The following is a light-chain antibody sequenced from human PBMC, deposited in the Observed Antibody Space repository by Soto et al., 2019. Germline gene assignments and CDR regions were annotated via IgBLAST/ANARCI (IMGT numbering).Light chain of an antibody. J-gene: IGKJ1*01. Sequence: DIVLTQSPGTLSLSPGEGAILSCRASQSVSSNYLAWYQQKPGQAPRLLIYGASTRATGVPDRFSGSGSATDFTLTISRLEPEDFAVYHCQQYGSLSWAFGQGTKVDIK. CDR3: QQYGSLSWA. CDR1: QSVSSNY. V-gene: IGKV3-20*01. CDR2: GAS.